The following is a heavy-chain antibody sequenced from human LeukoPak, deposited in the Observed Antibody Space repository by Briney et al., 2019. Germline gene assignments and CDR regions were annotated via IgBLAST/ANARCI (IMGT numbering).Heavy chain of an antibody. D-gene: IGHD6-19*01. V-gene: IGHV4-39*07. CDR1: GGSISSSSYY. CDR3: ARSFLGGWYYFDY. J-gene: IGHJ4*02. CDR2: IYYSGST. Sequence: SETLSLTCTVSGGSISSSSYYWGWIRQPPGKGLEWIGSIYYSGSTYYNPSLKSRVTMSVDTSKNQFSLKLSSVTAADTAVYYCARSFLGGWYYFDYWGQGTLVTVSS.